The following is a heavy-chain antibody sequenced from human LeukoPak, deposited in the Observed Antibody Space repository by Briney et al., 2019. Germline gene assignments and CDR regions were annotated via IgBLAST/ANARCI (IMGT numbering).Heavy chain of an antibody. V-gene: IGHV3-23*01. CDR1: GFTFSSYA. CDR2: ITGSGGST. Sequence: GGSLRLSCAASGFTFSSYAMRWVRQAPGKGLEWVSGITGSGGSTYYADSVKGRFTISRDNSKNTLYLQMNSLRAEDTALYYCAKDRVDYGDYTDAFDIWGQGTMVTVSS. J-gene: IGHJ3*02. CDR3: AKDRVDYGDYTDAFDI. D-gene: IGHD4-17*01.